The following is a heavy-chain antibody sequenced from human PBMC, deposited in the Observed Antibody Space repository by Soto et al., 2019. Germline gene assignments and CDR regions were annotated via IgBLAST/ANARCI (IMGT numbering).Heavy chain of an antibody. CDR2: INHSGST. Sequence: PSETLSLTCAVYGGSFSGYYCSWIRQPPGKGLEWIGEINHSGSTSYNPSLKSRVTISVDTSKNQFSLKLSSVTAADTAVYYCARDYGGNSYSRYYFDYRGQGTLVTVSS. J-gene: IGHJ4*02. CDR3: ARDYGGNSYSRYYFDY. V-gene: IGHV4-34*01. CDR1: GGSFSGYY. D-gene: IGHD2-21*02.